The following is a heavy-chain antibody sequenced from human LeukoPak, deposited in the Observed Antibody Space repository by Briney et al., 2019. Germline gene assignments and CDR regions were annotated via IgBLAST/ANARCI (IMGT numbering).Heavy chain of an antibody. CDR3: ASLADSIFGELSRLDY. Sequence: ASVKVSCKASGYTFTGYYMHWVRQAPGQGLEWMGWINPNSGGTNYAQKFQGRVTMTRDTSISTAYMELSRLRSDDTAVYYCASLADSIFGELSRLDYWGQGTLVTVSS. V-gene: IGHV1-2*02. CDR1: GYTFTGYY. D-gene: IGHD3-10*01. J-gene: IGHJ4*02. CDR2: INPNSGGT.